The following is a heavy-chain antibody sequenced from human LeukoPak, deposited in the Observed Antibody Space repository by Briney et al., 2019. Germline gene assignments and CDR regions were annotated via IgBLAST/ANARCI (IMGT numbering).Heavy chain of an antibody. J-gene: IGHJ6*02. V-gene: IGHV1-58*01. CDR2: IVVGSGNT. CDR3: AAGLTPGDYGMDV. Sequence: GTSVKLSCKASGFTFTSSAVQWVRQARGQRLEWIGWIVVGSGNTNYAQKFQERVTITRDMSTSTAYMELSSLRSEDTAVYYCAAGLTPGDYGMDVWGQGTTVTVSS. D-gene: IGHD7-27*01. CDR1: GFTFTSSA.